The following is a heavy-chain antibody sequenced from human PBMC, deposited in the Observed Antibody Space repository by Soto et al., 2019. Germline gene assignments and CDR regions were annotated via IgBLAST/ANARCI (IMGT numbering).Heavy chain of an antibody. CDR2: ISSSSSTI. CDR3: ARVVITLYYYYMDV. V-gene: IGHV3-48*01. CDR1: GFTFSSYS. J-gene: IGHJ6*03. D-gene: IGHD3-22*01. Sequence: GGSLRLSCAASGFTFSSYSMNWVRQAPGKGLEWVSYISSSSSTIYYADSVKGRFTISRDNAKNSLYLQMNSLRAEDTAVYYCARVVITLYYYYMDVWGKGTTVTVSS.